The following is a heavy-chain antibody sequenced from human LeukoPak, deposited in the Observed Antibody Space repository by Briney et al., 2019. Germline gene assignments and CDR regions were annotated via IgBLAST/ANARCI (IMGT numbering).Heavy chain of an antibody. CDR3: ARGGRSFDIVVVPAAPIYMDL. V-gene: IGHV4-34*01. D-gene: IGHD2-2*01. J-gene: IGHJ6*03. Sequence: SETLSLTCVVYGGSFSGYYWSWIRQPPGKGQEWIGEINHSGSTNYNPYLKSRVTISVDTSKNQFSLKLSSVTAADTAVYYCARGGRSFDIVVVPAAPIYMDLWGKGTTVTVYS. CDR1: GGSFSGYY. CDR2: INHSGST.